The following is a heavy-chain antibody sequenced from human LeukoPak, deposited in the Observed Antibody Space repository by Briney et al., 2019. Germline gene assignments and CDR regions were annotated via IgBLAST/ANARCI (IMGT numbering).Heavy chain of an antibody. CDR1: GDSISSGDYY. CDR3: AREAAGDIVVVPAAAGGWFDP. D-gene: IGHD2-2*01. Sequence: TSETLSLTCTASGDSISSGDYYWRWIRQPRGKGLEGIGYIYYSGSTYYNPSLKSRVTISVDTSKNQFSLKLSSVTAADTAVYYCAREAAGDIVVVPAAAGGWFDPWGQGTLVTVSS. CDR2: IYYSGST. V-gene: IGHV4-30-4*08. J-gene: IGHJ5*02.